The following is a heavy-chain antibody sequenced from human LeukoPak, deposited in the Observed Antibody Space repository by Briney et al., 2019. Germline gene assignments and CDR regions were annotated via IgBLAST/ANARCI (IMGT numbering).Heavy chain of an antibody. CDR1: GFTFSSYA. V-gene: IGHV3-30*04. CDR2: ISYDGSNK. CDR3: ARASRGFDY. J-gene: IGHJ4*02. D-gene: IGHD6-13*01. Sequence: GGSLRLSCAASGFTFSSYAMHWVRKAPGKGLEWVAVISYDGSNKYYADSVKGRFTISRDNSKNTLYLQMNSLRAEDTAVYYCARASRGFDYWGQGTLVTVSS.